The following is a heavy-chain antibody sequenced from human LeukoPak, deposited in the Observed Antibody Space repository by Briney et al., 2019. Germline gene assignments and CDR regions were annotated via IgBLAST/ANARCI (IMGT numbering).Heavy chain of an antibody. CDR2: IIPILGIA. V-gene: IGHV1-69*04. D-gene: IGHD3-16*01. CDR3: AGGIDMLFDY. Sequence: GASVKVSCKASGGTFSSYAISWVRQAPGQGLEWMGRIIPILGIANYAQKFQDRVTITRDRSMSTAYMELSSLRSEDTAMYYCAGGIDMLFDYWGQGTLVTVSS. J-gene: IGHJ4*02. CDR1: GGTFSSYA.